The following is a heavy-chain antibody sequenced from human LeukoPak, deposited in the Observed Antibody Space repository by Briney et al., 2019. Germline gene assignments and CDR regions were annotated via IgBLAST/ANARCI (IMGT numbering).Heavy chain of an antibody. J-gene: IGHJ3*02. D-gene: IGHD3-3*02. V-gene: IGHV6-1*01. Sequence: SQTLSLTCDISGDSVSSNSAAWNWIRLSPSRGLEWLGRTYYRSKWYNAYAVSVKSRITITPDTSKNQFSLQLNSVTPEDTAVYYCARELGSFDIWGQGTKVTVSS. CDR1: GDSVSSNSAA. CDR3: ARELGSFDI. CDR2: TYYRSKWYN.